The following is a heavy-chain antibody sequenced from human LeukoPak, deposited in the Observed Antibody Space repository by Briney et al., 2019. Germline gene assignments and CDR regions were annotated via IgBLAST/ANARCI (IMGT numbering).Heavy chain of an antibody. V-gene: IGHV3-7*01. CDR1: GFTFSSYW. Sequence: GGSLRLSCAASGFTFSSYWMSWVRQAPGKGLQWVANIKQDGSEKYYVDSVKGRFTISRDNAKNSLYLQMNTLRAEDTAFYYCAREMGNLDYFDYWGQGTLVSVSS. D-gene: IGHD1-14*01. J-gene: IGHJ4*02. CDR3: AREMGNLDYFDY. CDR2: IKQDGSEK.